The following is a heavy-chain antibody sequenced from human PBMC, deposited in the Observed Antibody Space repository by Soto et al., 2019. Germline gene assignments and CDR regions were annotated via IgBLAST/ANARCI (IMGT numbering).Heavy chain of an antibody. CDR2: INAGNGNT. Sequence: QVQLVQSGAEEKKPGASVKVSCKASGYTFTSYAMHWVRQAPGQRLEWMGWINAGNGNTKYSQKFQGRVTITMDTSASTAYVELSSMRSEDTAVFYFASLCLDSSGYYSGAFDIWGQGTMVTVSS. V-gene: IGHV1-3*05. J-gene: IGHJ3*02. D-gene: IGHD3-22*01. CDR1: GYTFTSYA. CDR3: ASLCLDSSGYYSGAFDI.